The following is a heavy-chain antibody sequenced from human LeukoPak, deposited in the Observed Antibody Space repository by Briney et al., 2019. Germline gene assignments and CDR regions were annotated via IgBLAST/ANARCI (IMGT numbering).Heavy chain of an antibody. D-gene: IGHD4-23*01. CDR1: GFTFSGYA. Sequence: PGGSLRPSCAASGFTFSGYAMHWVRQAPGKGLEWVAGMSYDGRNRYYADSVKDRFTISRDNSKNTLYLQMNSLRADDTAVYYCTRDHDYGGNDYWGQGTLVTVSS. CDR2: MSYDGRNR. CDR3: TRDHDYGGNDY. V-gene: IGHV3-30*01. J-gene: IGHJ4*02.